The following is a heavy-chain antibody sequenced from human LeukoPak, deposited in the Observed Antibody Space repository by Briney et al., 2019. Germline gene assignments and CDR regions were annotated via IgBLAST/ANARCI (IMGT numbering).Heavy chain of an antibody. Sequence: SETLSLTCTVSGGSISSYYWSWIRQPPGKGLEWIGYIYYSGSTNYNPPLKSRVTISVDTSKNQFSLKLSSVTAADTAVYYCARMTHVNWFDPWGQGTLVTVSS. J-gene: IGHJ5*02. CDR2: IYYSGST. CDR3: ARMTHVNWFDP. V-gene: IGHV4-59*01. CDR1: GGSISSYY.